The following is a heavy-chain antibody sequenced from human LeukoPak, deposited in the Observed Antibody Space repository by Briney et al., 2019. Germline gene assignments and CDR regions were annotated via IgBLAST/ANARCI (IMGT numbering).Heavy chain of an antibody. CDR3: AKDRATYGDYYYHMDV. Sequence: GGSLRLPCAASGFTFSSYWMSWVRQAPGKGLEWVAFIRYDGSNKYYADSVKGRFTISRDNSKNTLYLQMNSLRAEDTAVYYCAKDRATYGDYYYHMDVWGKGTTVTVSS. D-gene: IGHD3-16*01. J-gene: IGHJ6*03. V-gene: IGHV3-30*02. CDR1: GFTFSSYW. CDR2: IRYDGSNK.